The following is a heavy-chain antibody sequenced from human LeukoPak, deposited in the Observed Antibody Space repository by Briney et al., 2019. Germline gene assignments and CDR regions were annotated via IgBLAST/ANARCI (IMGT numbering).Heavy chain of an antibody. Sequence: PGGSLRLSCAASGFMFRDAAMTWVRQAPGKGLEWVSLIASSGLNTYYADSVRGRFTISRDNSKNTLSLQMNSLRVEDTATYYCARDIELSTWGLGTLVTVSS. V-gene: IGHV3-23*01. D-gene: IGHD5-12*01. CDR2: IASSGLNT. CDR1: GFMFRDAA. J-gene: IGHJ3*01. CDR3: ARDIELST.